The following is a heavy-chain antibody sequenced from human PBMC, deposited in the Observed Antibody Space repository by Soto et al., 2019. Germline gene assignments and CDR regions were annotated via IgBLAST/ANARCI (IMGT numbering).Heavy chain of an antibody. D-gene: IGHD3-16*01. Sequence: SVKVCCKASGFTFTGSAVQWVRQARGQRLEWIGWIVVGSGNTNYAQKFQERVTITRDMSTSTAYMELSSLRSEDTAVYYCAAAGGTRYYYGMDVWGQGTTVTVSS. V-gene: IGHV1-58*01. J-gene: IGHJ6*02. CDR2: IVVGSGNT. CDR3: AAAGGTRYYYGMDV. CDR1: GFTFTGSA.